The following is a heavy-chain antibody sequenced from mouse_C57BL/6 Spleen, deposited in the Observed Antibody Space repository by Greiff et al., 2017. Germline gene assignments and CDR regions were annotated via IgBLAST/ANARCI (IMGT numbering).Heavy chain of an antibody. V-gene: IGHV1-78*01. CDR1: GYTFTDHT. CDR2: INPRSGST. D-gene: IGHD2-5*01. Sequence: VQLQQSEAELVKPGASVKISCKASGYTFTDHTIHWMKQRPGQGLEWIGDINPRSGSTKYNEKFKGKATFTADKSSSTAYMQLISLTSEDSAVYYCARRDYYSSYYAMDYWGQGTSVTVSS. J-gene: IGHJ4*01. CDR3: ARRDYYSSYYAMDY.